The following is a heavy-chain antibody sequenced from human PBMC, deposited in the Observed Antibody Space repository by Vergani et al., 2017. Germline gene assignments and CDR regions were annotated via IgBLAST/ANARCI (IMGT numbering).Heavy chain of an antibody. Sequence: QVQLVQSGAEVKKPGASVKVSCKASGYTFTSYGISWVRQAPGQGLEWMGWISAYNGNTNYAQKRQGRVTRTTDTSPSTAYMELRSVRSDDTAVYYCARDGLWFGESGSYFDYWGQGTLVTVSS. CDR1: GYTFTSYG. V-gene: IGHV1-18*01. D-gene: IGHD3-10*01. CDR3: ARDGLWFGESGSYFDY. J-gene: IGHJ4*02. CDR2: ISAYNGNT.